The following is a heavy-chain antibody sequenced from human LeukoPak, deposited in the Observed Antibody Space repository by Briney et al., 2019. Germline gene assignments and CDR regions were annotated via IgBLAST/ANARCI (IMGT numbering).Heavy chain of an antibody. CDR3: AKDLHVEVATIAGLGVS. D-gene: IGHD5-24*01. V-gene: IGHV3-30*04. CDR2: ISYDGSNK. J-gene: IGHJ4*02. Sequence: PGGSLRLSCAASGFTFSSYAMHWVRQAPGKGLEWVAVISYDGSNKYGDSVKGRFTISRDNSKNTLYLQMNSLRAEDTAVYYCAKDLHVEVATIAGLGVSWGQGTLVTVSS. CDR1: GFTFSSYA.